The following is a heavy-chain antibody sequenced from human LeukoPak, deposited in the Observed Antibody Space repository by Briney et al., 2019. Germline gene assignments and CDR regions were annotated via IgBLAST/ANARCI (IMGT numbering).Heavy chain of an antibody. CDR3: ARDASGSYFIKGHFDY. CDR2: ISYDGSNK. V-gene: IGHV3-30*04. J-gene: IGHJ4*02. CDR1: GFTFSSYA. Sequence: RSLRLSCAASGFTFSSYAMHWVRQAPGKGLEWVAVISYDGSNKYYADSVKGRFTISRDNSKNTLYLQMNSLRAEDTAVYYCARDASGSYFIKGHFDYWGQGTLVTVSS. D-gene: IGHD1-26*01.